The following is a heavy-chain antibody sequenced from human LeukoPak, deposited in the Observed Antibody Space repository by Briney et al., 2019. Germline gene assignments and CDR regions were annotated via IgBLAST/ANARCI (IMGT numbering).Heavy chain of an antibody. CDR1: GGSFSGYY. D-gene: IGHD3-16*01. CDR3: ARGGPGDPLDY. CDR2: INHSGST. Sequence: SETLSLTCAVYGGSFSGYYWSWIRQPPGKGLEWIGEINHSGSTNYNPSLKSRVTISVDTSKNQFSLKLSSVTAADTAVYYCARGGPGDPLDYWGQGTLVTVSS. J-gene: IGHJ4*02. V-gene: IGHV4-34*01.